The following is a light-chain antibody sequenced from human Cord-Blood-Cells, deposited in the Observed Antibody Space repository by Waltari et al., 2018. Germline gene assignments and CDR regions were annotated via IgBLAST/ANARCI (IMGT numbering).Light chain of an antibody. Sequence: QSVLTQPPSASGTPGQRVTTSCSGSSSNIGSNYVYWYQQPPGTAPKLLIYRKNQRPSWVPDRFSGSKSGTSASLAISGLRSEDEADYYCAAWDDSLSGRVFGGGTKLTVL. CDR3: AAWDDSLSGRV. CDR1: SSNIGSNY. V-gene: IGLV1-47*01. J-gene: IGLJ3*02. CDR2: RKN.